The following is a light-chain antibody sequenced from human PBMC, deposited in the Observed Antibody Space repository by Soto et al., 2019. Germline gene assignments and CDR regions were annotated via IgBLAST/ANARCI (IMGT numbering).Light chain of an antibody. CDR2: DTH. J-gene: IGLJ2*01. Sequence: QSVLTQPPSVSAAPGQKVTISCSGSSSNIENNYVSWYQQLPGTAPKLLIYDTHKRPSRIPDRFSGSRSGTSATLGITGLQTGYEADYYCGTWDSSLSSVVFGGGTQLTVL. CDR1: SSNIENNY. V-gene: IGLV1-51*01. CDR3: GTWDSSLSSVV.